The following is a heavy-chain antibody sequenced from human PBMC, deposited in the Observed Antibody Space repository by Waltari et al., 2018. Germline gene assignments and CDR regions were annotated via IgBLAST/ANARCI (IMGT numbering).Heavy chain of an antibody. CDR1: GGTFSSYA. V-gene: IGHV1-69*08. Sequence: QVQLVQSGAEVKKPGSSMKVSCKASGGTFSSYAISWVRQAPGQGLEWMGRIIPIFGTARYAQKFQGRVTITADKSTSTAYMELSSLRSEDTAVYYCARDTGSSWYNYYGMDVWGQGTTVTVSS. CDR3: ARDTGSSWYNYYGMDV. J-gene: IGHJ6*02. D-gene: IGHD6-13*01. CDR2: IIPIFGTA.